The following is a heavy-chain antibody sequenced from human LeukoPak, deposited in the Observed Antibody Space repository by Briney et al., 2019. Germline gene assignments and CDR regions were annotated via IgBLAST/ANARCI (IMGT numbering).Heavy chain of an antibody. V-gene: IGHV4-34*01. D-gene: IGHD3-3*01. CDR2: INHSGTT. CDR1: GGSLNGYC. J-gene: IGHJ4*02. Sequence: SETLSPTCSVYGGSLNGYCWSWIRQPPGKRLEWIGEINHSGTTNYNPSLKSRVTMSLDTSKNQFSLRLNSVTAADMAVYYCARVPLRFLEPFDYWGQGTLVTVSS. CDR3: ARVPLRFLEPFDY.